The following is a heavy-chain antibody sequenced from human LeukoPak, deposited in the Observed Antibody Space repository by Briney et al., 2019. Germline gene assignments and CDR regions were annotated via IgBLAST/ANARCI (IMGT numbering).Heavy chain of an antibody. CDR2: VDPEDGET. CDR3: ATPRYSGSYGDAFDI. D-gene: IGHD1-26*01. Sequence: ASVKVSXKVSGYTFTDYYMHWVHQAPGKGLEWMGLVDPEDGETIYAEKFQGRVTITADTSTDTAYMELSSLRSEDTAVYYCATPRYSGSYGDAFDIWGQGTMVTVSS. V-gene: IGHV1-69-2*01. CDR1: GYTFTDYY. J-gene: IGHJ3*02.